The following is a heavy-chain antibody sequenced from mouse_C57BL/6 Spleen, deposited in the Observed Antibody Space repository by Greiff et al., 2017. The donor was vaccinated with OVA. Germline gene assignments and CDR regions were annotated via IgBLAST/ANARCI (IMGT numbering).Heavy chain of an antibody. D-gene: IGHD2-5*01. CDR1: GYTFTSYW. V-gene: IGHV1-69*01. CDR2: IDPSDSYT. Sequence: QVQLQQPGAELVMPGASVKLSCKASGYTFTSYWMHWVKQRPGQGLEWIGEIDPSDSYTNYNQKFKGKSTLTVDKSSSTAYLQLSRMTSEDSAVYYCARPYSNWYFDVWGTGTTVTVSS. CDR3: ARPYSNWYFDV. J-gene: IGHJ1*03.